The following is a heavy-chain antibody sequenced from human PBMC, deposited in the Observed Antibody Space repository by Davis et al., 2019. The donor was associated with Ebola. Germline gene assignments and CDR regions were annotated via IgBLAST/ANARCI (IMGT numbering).Heavy chain of an antibody. D-gene: IGHD6-13*01. CDR3: ARDQDSSSWYSYYYGIDV. V-gene: IGHV3-21*01. Sequence: GSLLRSPFAALGSTSSDNYISWPPQAPGKPLECVSSLSSSSSYIYYADSVKGRFTISRDNSKNTLYLQMISLRAEDTAVYYCARDQDSSSWYSYYYGIDVWDQGTTVTDSS. J-gene: IGHJ6*02. CDR2: LSSSSSYI. CDR1: GSTSSDNY.